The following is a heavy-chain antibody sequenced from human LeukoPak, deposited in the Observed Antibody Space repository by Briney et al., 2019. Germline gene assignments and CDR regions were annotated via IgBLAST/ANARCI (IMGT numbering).Heavy chain of an antibody. J-gene: IGHJ2*01. CDR1: GASFSGYY. Sequence: SGTLSLTCAVYGASFSGYYWSWIRQPPGKGLEWIGEINHSGSTNYNPSLKSRVTISVDTSKNQFSLKLSSVTAADTAVYYCARPMTTVTTEWYFDLWGRGTLVTVSS. D-gene: IGHD4-17*01. V-gene: IGHV4-34*01. CDR2: INHSGST. CDR3: ARPMTTVTTEWYFDL.